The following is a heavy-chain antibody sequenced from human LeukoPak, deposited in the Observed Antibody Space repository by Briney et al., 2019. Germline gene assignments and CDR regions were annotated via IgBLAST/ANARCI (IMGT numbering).Heavy chain of an antibody. CDR2: ISSSGSTI. V-gene: IGHV3-48*03. CDR1: GFTFSSYE. D-gene: IGHD3-10*01. J-gene: IGHJ6*04. CDR3: ARDLGFGELLSDYYYYYGMDV. Sequence: GGSLRLSCAASGFTFSSYEMNWVRQAPGKGREWVSYISSSGSTIYYADSVKGRFTISRDNAKNSLYLQMNSLRAEDTAVYYCARDLGFGELLSDYYYYYGMDVWGKGTTVTVSS.